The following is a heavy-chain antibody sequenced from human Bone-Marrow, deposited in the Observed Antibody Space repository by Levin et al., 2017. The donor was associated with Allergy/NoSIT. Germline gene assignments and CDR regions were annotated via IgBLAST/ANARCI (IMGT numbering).Heavy chain of an antibody. CDR1: GLDFADAW. V-gene: IGHV3-15*07. J-gene: IGHJ4*02. D-gene: IGHD3-16*01. CDR3: TTAPGGGSSFDF. CDR2: VQTRAEGRTK. Sequence: GGSLRLSCAAPGLDFADAWMSWVRQSPGKGLEWVGRVQTRAEGRTKEYAAPVKGRVTVSRDDSKNMVYLQMNSLKVDDTGIYYCTTAPGGGSSFDFWGQGTVVTVSS.